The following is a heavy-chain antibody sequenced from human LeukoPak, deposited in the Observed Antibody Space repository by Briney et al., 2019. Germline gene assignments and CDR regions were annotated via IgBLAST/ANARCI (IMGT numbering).Heavy chain of an antibody. Sequence: GGSLRLSCEASGFTFGTFWMSWARQAPGKGLEWVGFIRSKAYGGTTEYAASVKGRFTISRDDSKSIAYLQMNSLKTEDTAVYYCTRNYYDSSGYYEAYYFDYWGQGTLVTVSS. J-gene: IGHJ4*02. D-gene: IGHD3-22*01. CDR2: IRSKAYGGTT. CDR3: TRNYYDSSGYYEAYYFDY. CDR1: GFTFGTFW. V-gene: IGHV3-49*04.